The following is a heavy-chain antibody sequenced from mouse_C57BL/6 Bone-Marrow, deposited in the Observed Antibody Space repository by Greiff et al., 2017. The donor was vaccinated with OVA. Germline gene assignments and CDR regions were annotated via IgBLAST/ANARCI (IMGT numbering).Heavy chain of an antibody. CDR3: ATYYGRSFFDY. Sequence: VQLQQSGPELVKPGASVKISCKASGYAFSSSWMNWVKQRPGKGLEWIGRIYPGDGDTNYNGKFKGKATLTADKSSSTAYMQLSSLTSEDSAVYVSATYYGRSFFDYWGQGTTLTVSS. J-gene: IGHJ2*01. CDR2: IYPGDGDT. V-gene: IGHV1-82*01. CDR1: GYAFSSSW. D-gene: IGHD1-1*01.